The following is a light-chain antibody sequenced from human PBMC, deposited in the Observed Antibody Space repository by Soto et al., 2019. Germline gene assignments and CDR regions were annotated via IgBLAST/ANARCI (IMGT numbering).Light chain of an antibody. Sequence: QSALTQPPSASGSPGMSVTLSCSGTDNDVGRYDYVSWYQQHPGKAPKLMIYEVTKRPSGVPDRFSASKSGTTASLTVSGLQDEDEADYYCSSYTSSNTVFGGGTKLTVL. CDR1: DNDVGRYDY. CDR2: EVT. V-gene: IGLV2-8*01. CDR3: SSYTSSNTV. J-gene: IGLJ3*02.